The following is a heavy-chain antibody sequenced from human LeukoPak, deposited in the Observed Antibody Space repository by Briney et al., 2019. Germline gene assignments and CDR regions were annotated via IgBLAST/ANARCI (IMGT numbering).Heavy chain of an antibody. V-gene: IGHV3-48*03. J-gene: IGHJ6*02. CDR1: GFTFSSYE. Sequence: GGSLRLSCEASGFTFSSYEMNWVRQAPGKGLEWISYISSGGMTIYYADSVRGRFTVSRDNTKNSLFLQMNSLRAEDSAVYFCARDDYDIVTGYYSMYSYGVDVWGQGTAVTVSS. CDR3: ARDDYDIVTGYYSMYSYGVDV. CDR2: ISSGGMTI. D-gene: IGHD3-9*01.